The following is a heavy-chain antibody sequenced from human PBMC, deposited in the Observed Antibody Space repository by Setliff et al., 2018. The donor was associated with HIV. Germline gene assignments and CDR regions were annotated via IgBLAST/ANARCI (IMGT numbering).Heavy chain of an antibody. V-gene: IGHV1-2*06. CDR2: INPNSGDT. Sequence: GASVKVSCKASGYTFTGYFIHLSRQAPGQGLEWMGRINPNSGDTNYAQKFQGRVTMTRDTSITTAYMDLSRLTSDDTAVYYCAREDHYDRFLDHWGQGTLVTVSS. J-gene: IGHJ5*02. D-gene: IGHD3-22*01. CDR1: GYTFTGYF. CDR3: AREDHYDRFLDH.